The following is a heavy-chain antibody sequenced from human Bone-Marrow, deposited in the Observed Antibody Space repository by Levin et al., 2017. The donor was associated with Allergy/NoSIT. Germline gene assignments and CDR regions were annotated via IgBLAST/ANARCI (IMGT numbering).Heavy chain of an antibody. Sequence: LSLPCAGSGFTFRTAWMIWVRQAPGRGLEWVANIKPDGSETNFVDSVKGRFTISRDNARNSVFLQMNSLRAEDTAVYYCARERSYSDGASVGHWGRGTLVTVSS. CDR3: ARERSYSDGASVGH. CDR1: GFTFRTAW. CDR2: IKPDGSET. D-gene: IGHD2-15*01. J-gene: IGHJ4*02. V-gene: IGHV3-7*01.